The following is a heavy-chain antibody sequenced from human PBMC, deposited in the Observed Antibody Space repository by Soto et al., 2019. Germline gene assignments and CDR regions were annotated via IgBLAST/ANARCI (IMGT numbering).Heavy chain of an antibody. V-gene: IGHV4-59*08. Sequence: SETLSLTCTVSGGSITNYYYSWIRQPPGKGLELIGYIFHTGTTSYNPSLKSRVTLSVDTSQSQFSLKLNSVTAADTAVYYCTTEAYDNSGSLAFDIWGPGTLVT. J-gene: IGHJ3*02. CDR3: TTEAYDNSGSLAFDI. D-gene: IGHD3-22*01. CDR2: IFHTGTT. CDR1: GGSITNYY.